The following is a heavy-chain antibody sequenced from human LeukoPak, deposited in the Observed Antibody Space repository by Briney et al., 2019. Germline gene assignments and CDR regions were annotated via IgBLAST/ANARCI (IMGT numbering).Heavy chain of an antibody. CDR2: ISYDGSNK. CDR1: GFTFSSYS. Sequence: GGSLRLSCAASGFTFSSYSMHWVRQAPGKGLEWVAVISYDGSNKYYADSVKGRFTISRDNSKNTLYLQMNSLRAEDAAVYYCARARRRYKIVVVVAATLIDYWGQGTLVTVSS. J-gene: IGHJ4*02. CDR3: ARARRRYKIVVVVAATLIDY. D-gene: IGHD2-15*01. V-gene: IGHV3-30-3*01.